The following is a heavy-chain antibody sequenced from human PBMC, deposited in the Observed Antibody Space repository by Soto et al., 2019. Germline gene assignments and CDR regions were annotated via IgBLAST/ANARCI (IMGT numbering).Heavy chain of an antibody. D-gene: IGHD6-6*01. Sequence: GGSLRLSCAASGFTFSSYSMNWVRQAPGKGLEWVSSISSSSSYIYYADSVKGRFTISRDNAKNSLYLQMNSLGAEDTAVYYCAREYSSSYSWFDPWGQGTLVTVSS. V-gene: IGHV3-21*01. CDR2: ISSSSSYI. CDR3: AREYSSSYSWFDP. J-gene: IGHJ5*02. CDR1: GFTFSSYS.